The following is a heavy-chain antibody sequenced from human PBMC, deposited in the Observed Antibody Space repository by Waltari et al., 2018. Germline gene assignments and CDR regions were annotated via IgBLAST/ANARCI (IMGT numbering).Heavy chain of an antibody. CDR3: ARELLRGVTSGAFDI. J-gene: IGHJ3*02. CDR2: IYYSGST. V-gene: IGHV4-31*03. CDR1: GGSISSGGYY. D-gene: IGHD3-10*01. Sequence: QVQLQESGPGLVKPSQTLSLTCTVPGGSISSGGYYWSWIRQHPGKGLEWIGYIYYSGSTYYNPSLKSRVTISVDTSKNQFSLKLSSVTAADTAVYYCARELLRGVTSGAFDIWGQGTMVTVSS.